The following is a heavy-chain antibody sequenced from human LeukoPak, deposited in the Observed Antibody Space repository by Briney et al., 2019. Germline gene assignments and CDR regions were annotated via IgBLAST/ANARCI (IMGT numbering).Heavy chain of an antibody. D-gene: IGHD4-23*01. J-gene: IGHJ6*03. CDR1: GYSFTSYW. Sequence: GESLKISCKGSGYSFTSYWIGWVRQMPGKGLEWMGIIYPGDSDTRYSPSFQGQVTISAVKSISTAYLQWSSLKASDTAMYYCARQGGNSFYYYYMDVWGKGTTVTVSS. V-gene: IGHV5-51*01. CDR2: IYPGDSDT. CDR3: ARQGGNSFYYYYMDV.